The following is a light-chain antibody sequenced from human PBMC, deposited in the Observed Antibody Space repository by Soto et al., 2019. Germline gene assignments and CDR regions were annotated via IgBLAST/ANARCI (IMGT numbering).Light chain of an antibody. CDR1: QSVSSSY. J-gene: IGKJ2*01. CDR3: QQYGSSPPYT. CDR2: GAS. Sequence: DIVLTQSPGTLSLSPGERATLSCRASQSVSSSYLAWYQQKPGQAPRLLIYGASSRATSIPDRFSGSGSATDFTLTISRLEPEDFAVYYCQQYGSSPPYTFGQGTKLEIK. V-gene: IGKV3-20*01.